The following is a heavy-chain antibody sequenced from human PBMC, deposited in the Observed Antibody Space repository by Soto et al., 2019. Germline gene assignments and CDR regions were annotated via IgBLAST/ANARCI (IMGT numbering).Heavy chain of an antibody. CDR1: GYSLTELS. CDR3: AIGVGRSNQFDL. Sequence: ASVKVSCKVSGYSLTELSIHWVRQAPGEGLEWMGGYDLEKGETICAQKFQGRVTMTEDSPADTPYMQLRSLRSEDTAVYYCAIGVGRSNQFDLWGQGTMVTVSS. J-gene: IGHJ5*02. CDR2: YDLEKGET. D-gene: IGHD6-13*01. V-gene: IGHV1-24*01.